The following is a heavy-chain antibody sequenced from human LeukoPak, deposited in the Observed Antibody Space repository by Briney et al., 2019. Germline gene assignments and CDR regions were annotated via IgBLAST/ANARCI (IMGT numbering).Heavy chain of an antibody. CDR2: ISVDSGNT. D-gene: IGHD6-13*01. V-gene: IGHV1-18*01. CDR3: ARAGLGYSSSWDYYYMNV. CDR1: GYTFINYG. Sequence: ASVKVSCKASGYTFINYGISWVRQAPGRGLEWMGWISVDSGNTYYTQKFQGRVTFTTDTSTSTAYMELRSLRSDDTAVYYCARAGLGYSSSWDYYYMNVWGKGTTVTVSS. J-gene: IGHJ6*03.